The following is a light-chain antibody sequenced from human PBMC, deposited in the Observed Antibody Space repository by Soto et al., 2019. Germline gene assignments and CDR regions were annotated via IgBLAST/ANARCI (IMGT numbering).Light chain of an antibody. CDR3: QQERT. CDR1: QRVSSN. V-gene: IGKV3-15*01. CDR2: GAS. J-gene: IGKJ1*01. Sequence: EIVMTQSPATLSVSPGERATLSCRASQRVSSNLAWYQQKPGQAPRLLIYGASTRATGIPARFSGSGSRTEFPLTINSLQSEEFAVYYCQQERTFGQGTKAEIK.